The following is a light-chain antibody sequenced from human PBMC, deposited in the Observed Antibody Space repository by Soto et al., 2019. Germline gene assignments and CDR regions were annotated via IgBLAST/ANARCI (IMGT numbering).Light chain of an antibody. CDR2: GAS. Sequence: DIQMTQSPSTLSASVGDRVTITCRASQSIRSYLAWYQQQPGKAPKVLIYGASSLESGVPSRFSGSGSGTEFTLTISSLQPDDFATYYCQQYNTYSGTLGQGTKVDXK. CDR3: QQYNTYSGT. CDR1: QSIRSY. J-gene: IGKJ1*01. V-gene: IGKV1-5*01.